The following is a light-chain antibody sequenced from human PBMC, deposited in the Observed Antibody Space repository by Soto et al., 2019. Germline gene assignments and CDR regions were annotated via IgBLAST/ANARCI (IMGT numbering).Light chain of an antibody. Sequence: QSALAQPPSASGSPAQSVTISCTGTSSDVGGYNFVSWYQQHPGKVPKLMIYEVTKRPSGVPDRFSGSKSGNTASLTVSGLQAEDEADYYCSSFAGSNNVLFGGGTKLTVL. V-gene: IGLV2-8*01. CDR2: EVT. J-gene: IGLJ2*01. CDR1: SSDVGGYNF. CDR3: SSFAGSNNVL.